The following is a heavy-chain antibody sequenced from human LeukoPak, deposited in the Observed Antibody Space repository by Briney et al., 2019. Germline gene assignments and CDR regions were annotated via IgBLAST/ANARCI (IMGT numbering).Heavy chain of an antibody. Sequence: SETLSLTCTVSGGSLSSSSYYWGWIRQPPGKGLEWIGSIYYSGSTYYNPSLKSRVTISVDTSKNQFSLKLSSVTAADTAVYYCARDLSMVRGVTDAFDIWGQGTMVTVSS. CDR3: ARDLSMVRGVTDAFDI. V-gene: IGHV4-39*07. CDR1: GGSLSSSSYY. J-gene: IGHJ3*02. D-gene: IGHD3-10*01. CDR2: IYYSGST.